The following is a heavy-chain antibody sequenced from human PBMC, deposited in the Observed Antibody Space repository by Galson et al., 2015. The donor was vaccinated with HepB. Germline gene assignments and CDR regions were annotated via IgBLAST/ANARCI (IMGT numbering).Heavy chain of an antibody. CDR1: GFTFSRYS. Sequence: SLRLSCAASGFTFSRYSMNWVHQAPGKGLEWVSYISSGSTIYYADSVKGRFTISRDNAKNTLYLEMNSLRAEDTAVYYCARLIGTTRSVDYWGQGTLVTVSS. CDR2: ISSGSTI. CDR3: ARLIGTTRSVDY. D-gene: IGHD5-12*01. V-gene: IGHV3-48*04. J-gene: IGHJ4*02.